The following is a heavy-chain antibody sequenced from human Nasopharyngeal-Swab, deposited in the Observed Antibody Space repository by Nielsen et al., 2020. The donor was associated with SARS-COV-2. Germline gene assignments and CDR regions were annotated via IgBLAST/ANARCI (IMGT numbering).Heavy chain of an antibody. Sequence: WVRQAPGQGLEWRGRINPNSGGTNYAQKFQGRVTMTRDTSISTAYMELSRLRSDDTAVYYCARDQRGPLGSDYWGQGTLVTVSS. CDR3: ARDQRGPLGSDY. CDR2: INPNSGGT. D-gene: IGHD2-15*01. V-gene: IGHV1-2*06. J-gene: IGHJ4*02.